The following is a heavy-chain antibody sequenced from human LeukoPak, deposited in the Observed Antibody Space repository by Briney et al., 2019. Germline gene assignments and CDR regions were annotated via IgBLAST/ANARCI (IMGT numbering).Heavy chain of an antibody. CDR1: GFTFSSYA. J-gene: IGHJ4*02. V-gene: IGHV3-23*01. CDR2: IGGSGGST. D-gene: IGHD3-3*01. CDR3: AKDLGDFWSGYLGSRYDY. Sequence: PGGSLRLSCAASGFTFSSYAMSWDRQAPGKGLEWVSAIGGSGGSTYYADSVKGRFTISRDNSKNTLYLQMSSLRAEDTAVYYCAKDLGDFWSGYLGSRYDYWGQGTLVTVSS.